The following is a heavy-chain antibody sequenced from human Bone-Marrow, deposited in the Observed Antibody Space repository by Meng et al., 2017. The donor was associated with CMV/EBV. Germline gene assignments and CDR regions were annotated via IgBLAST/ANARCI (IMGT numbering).Heavy chain of an antibody. D-gene: IGHD3-9*01. CDR2: IIPILNIA. Sequence: SVKVSCKASGGTFSSYAISWVRQAPGQGLEWMGGIIPILNIANYAQKFQGRVTITADKSTSTAYMELSRLRSDDTAVYYCARSDFPRILTGYRNLVYWGQGTLVTVSS. CDR3: ARSDFPRILTGYRNLVY. V-gene: IGHV1-69*10. CDR1: GGTFSSYA. J-gene: IGHJ4*02.